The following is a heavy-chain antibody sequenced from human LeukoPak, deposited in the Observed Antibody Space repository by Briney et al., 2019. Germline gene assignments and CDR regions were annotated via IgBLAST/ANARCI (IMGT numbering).Heavy chain of an antibody. CDR3: AKELRTNYYYYYGMDV. CDR1: GFTFSSYG. J-gene: IGHJ6*02. D-gene: IGHD4-17*01. Sequence: GRSLRLSCAASGFTFSSYGMHWVRQAPGKGLEWVAVISYDGSNKYYADSVKGRFTISRDNSKNTLYLQMNSLRAEDTAVYYRAKELRTNYYYYYGMDVWGQGTTVTVSS. V-gene: IGHV3-30*18. CDR2: ISYDGSNK.